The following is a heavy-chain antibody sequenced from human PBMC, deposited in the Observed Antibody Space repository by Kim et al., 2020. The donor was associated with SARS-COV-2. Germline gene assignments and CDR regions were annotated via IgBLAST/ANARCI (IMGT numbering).Heavy chain of an antibody. V-gene: IGHV1-3*01. J-gene: IGHJ4*02. D-gene: IGHD2-15*01. CDR1: GYTFTSYA. CDR3: AMAGTGGSWDFY. CDR2: INAGNGNT. Sequence: ASVKVSFKASGYTFTSYAMHWVRQAPGQRLEWMGWINAGNGNTKYSQKFQGRVTITRDTSASTAYMELSSLRSEDTAVYYCAMAGTGGSWDFYWGQGTLVTVSS.